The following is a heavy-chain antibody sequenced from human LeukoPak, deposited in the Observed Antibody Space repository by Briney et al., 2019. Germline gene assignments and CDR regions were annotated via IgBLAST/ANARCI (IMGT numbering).Heavy chain of an antibody. Sequence: GESLKISCKGSGYSFTSYWIGWVRQLPGKGLEWMGIIYPGDSDTRYSPSFQGQVTISADKSISTAYLQWSSLQASDTAMYYCARHVSVVTPPFDYWGQGTLVTVSS. J-gene: IGHJ4*02. CDR2: IYPGDSDT. V-gene: IGHV5-51*01. D-gene: IGHD2-21*02. CDR1: GYSFTSYW. CDR3: ARHVSVVTPPFDY.